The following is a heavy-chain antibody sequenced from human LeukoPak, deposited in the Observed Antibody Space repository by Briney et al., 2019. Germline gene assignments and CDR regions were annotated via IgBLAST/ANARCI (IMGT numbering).Heavy chain of an antibody. D-gene: IGHD6-13*01. CDR3: ARAPVPAAGTGYFDY. CDR1: GGSISRGDYY. J-gene: IGHJ4*02. V-gene: IGHV4-30-4*01. CDR2: IYYSGST. Sequence: SETLSLTCTVSGGSISRGDYYWSWIRQPPWKGRQWIGYIYYSGSTYYTPSLKSRVTISVDTSKSHFYLKLSSVTAPHTAVYYCARAPVPAAGTGYFDYWGQGTLVTVSS.